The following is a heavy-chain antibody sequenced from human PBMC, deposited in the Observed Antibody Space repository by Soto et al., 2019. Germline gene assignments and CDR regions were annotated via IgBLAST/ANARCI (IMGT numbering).Heavy chain of an antibody. J-gene: IGHJ4*02. CDR1: GFTFSDHY. CDR3: ARGKLGIPFDY. D-gene: IGHD7-27*01. Sequence: GGSLRLSCTASGFTFSDHYMDWVRQAPGKGLEWVGRTRNKANSYTTEYAASVKGRFTISRDDSKNSLYLQMNSLKTEDTAVYYCARGKLGIPFDYWGQGTLGTVSS. CDR2: TRNKANSYTT. V-gene: IGHV3-72*01.